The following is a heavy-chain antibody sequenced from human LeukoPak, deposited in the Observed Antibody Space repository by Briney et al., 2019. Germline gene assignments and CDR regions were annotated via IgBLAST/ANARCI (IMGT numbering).Heavy chain of an antibody. Sequence: GASVKVSCKASGYTFTSYYMHWVRQAPGQGLEWMGIINPSGGSTSYAQKFQGRVTITRDTSASTAYMELSSLRSEGTAVYYCARDPRSGYHDFWGQGTLVTVSS. CDR2: INPSGGST. CDR3: ARDPRSGYHDF. J-gene: IGHJ4*02. CDR1: GYTFTSYY. D-gene: IGHD3-22*01. V-gene: IGHV1-46*01.